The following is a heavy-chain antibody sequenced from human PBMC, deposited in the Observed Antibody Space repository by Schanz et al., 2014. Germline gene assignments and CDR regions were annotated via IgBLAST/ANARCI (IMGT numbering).Heavy chain of an antibody. CDR3: ARGWGYDALTGYVF. CDR1: GYTFTAYF. V-gene: IGHV1-2*06. CDR2: INPGNGGA. J-gene: IGHJ4*02. D-gene: IGHD3-9*01. Sequence: QVLLVQSGAEVKQPGASVKVSCKASGYTFTAYFIHWVRQAPGQGLEWMGRINPGNGGANFAEKFQGRVAMTSDTSIKTYAMELTRLTSDDTAVYYCARGWGYDALTGYVFWGQGTLVTVSS.